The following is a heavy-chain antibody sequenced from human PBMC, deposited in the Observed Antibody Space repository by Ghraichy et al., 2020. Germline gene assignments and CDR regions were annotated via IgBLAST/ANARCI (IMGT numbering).Heavy chain of an antibody. V-gene: IGHV3-23*01. CDR1: GFTFSSYA. CDR2: ISGSGGST. Sequence: GSLRLSCAASGFTFSSYAMSWVRQAPGKGLEWVSAISGSGGSTYYADSVKGRFTISRDNSKNTLYLQMNSLRAEDTAVYYCAKDPRRNYDILTGYFLDYWGQGTLVTVSS. J-gene: IGHJ4*02. D-gene: IGHD3-9*01. CDR3: AKDPRRNYDILTGYFLDY.